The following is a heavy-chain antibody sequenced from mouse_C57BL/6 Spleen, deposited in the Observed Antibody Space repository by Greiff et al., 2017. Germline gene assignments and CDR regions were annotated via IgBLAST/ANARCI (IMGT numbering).Heavy chain of an antibody. D-gene: IGHD1-1*01. CDR2: IWSGGST. CDR1: GFSLTSYG. CDR3: ARELQRSPYAMDY. Sequence: VKVEESGPGLVQPSQSLSITCTVSGFSLTSYGVHWVRQSPGKGLEWLGVIWSGGSTDYNAAFISRLSISKDNSKSQVFFKMNSLQADDTAIYYCARELQRSPYAMDYWGQGTSVTVSS. V-gene: IGHV2-2*01. J-gene: IGHJ4*01.